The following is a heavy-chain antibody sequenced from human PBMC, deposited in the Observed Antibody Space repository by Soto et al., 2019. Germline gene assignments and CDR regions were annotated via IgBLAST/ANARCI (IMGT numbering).Heavy chain of an antibody. CDR2: IYYSGST. D-gene: IGHD6-13*01. Sequence: QVQLQESGPGLVKPSQTLSLTCTVSGGSISSGGYYWSWIRQHPGKGLEWIGYIYYSGSTNYNPSHNKRVTLSVDTSTNQFSLKLSSVTAADPAVSYCARSFGVAAPGPFAYWGQGTLVTVSS. CDR1: GGSISSGGYY. J-gene: IGHJ4*02. V-gene: IGHV4-31*03. CDR3: ARSFGVAAPGPFAY.